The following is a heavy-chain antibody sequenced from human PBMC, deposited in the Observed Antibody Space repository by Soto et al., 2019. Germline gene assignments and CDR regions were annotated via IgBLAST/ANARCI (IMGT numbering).Heavy chain of an antibody. CDR2: ISGSGGST. D-gene: IGHD3-22*01. CDR1: GFTFSSYA. Sequence: EVQLLESGGGLVQPGGSLRLSCAASGFTFSSYAMSWVRQAPGKGLEWVSAISGSGGSTYYADSVKGRFTISRDNSKNTLYLQMNSLRAEDTAVYYCAKSYDSSGYYYLSLYFDYWGQGTLVTVSS. CDR3: AKSYDSSGYYYLSLYFDY. V-gene: IGHV3-23*01. J-gene: IGHJ4*02.